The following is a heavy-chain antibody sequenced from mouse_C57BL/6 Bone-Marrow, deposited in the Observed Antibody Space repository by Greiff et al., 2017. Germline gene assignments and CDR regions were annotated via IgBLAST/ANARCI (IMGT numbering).Heavy chain of an antibody. CDR1: GFTFNTYA. J-gene: IGHJ1*03. D-gene: IGHD2-3*01. CDR3: VREDGYHAGWYFDV. Sequence: EVQLVESGGGLVQPKGSLKLSCAASGFTFNTYAMHWVRQAPGKGLEWVARIRSKSSNYATYYADSVKDRFTISRDDSQSMLYLQMNNLKTEDTAVYYCVREDGYHAGWYFDVWGTGTTVTVSS. V-gene: IGHV10-3*01. CDR2: IRSKSSNYAT.